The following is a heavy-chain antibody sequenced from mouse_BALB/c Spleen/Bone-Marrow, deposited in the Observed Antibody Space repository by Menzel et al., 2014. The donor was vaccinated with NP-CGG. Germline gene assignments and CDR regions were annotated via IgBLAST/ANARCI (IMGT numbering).Heavy chain of an antibody. Sequence: DVKLVESGAELVKPGASVKLSCTASGFNIKDTYMHWVKQRPEQGLEWIGRIDPANGNTKYDPKFQGKATITADTSSNTAYLQLSSLTSEDTAVYCCARWGKLGRGYFDVWGAGTTVTVSS. V-gene: IGHV14-3*02. CDR3: ARWGKLGRGYFDV. J-gene: IGHJ1*01. CDR2: IDPANGNT. CDR1: GFNIKDTY. D-gene: IGHD4-1*01.